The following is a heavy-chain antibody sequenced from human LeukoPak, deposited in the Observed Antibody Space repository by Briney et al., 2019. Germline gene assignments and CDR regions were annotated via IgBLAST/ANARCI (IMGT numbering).Heavy chain of an antibody. J-gene: IGHJ4*02. CDR2: ISFDLNSK. CDR3: VKGWYTSDF. Sequence: GKSLRLSCVASGFTFSDYVIHWVRQAPGKGLEWVAVISFDLNSKYYSDSVKGRFTISRDNSRNTLYLQMSSLRTEDTAVYYCVKGWYTSDFWGLGTLVTVSS. D-gene: IGHD6-13*01. V-gene: IGHV3-30-3*02. CDR1: GFTFSDYV.